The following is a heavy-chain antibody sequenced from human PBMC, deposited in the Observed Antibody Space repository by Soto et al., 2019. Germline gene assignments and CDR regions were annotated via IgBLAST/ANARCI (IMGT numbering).Heavy chain of an antibody. CDR1: GYPFTTYG. Sequence: QVQLVQSGDEVKKPGASVKVSCKASGYPFTTYGITWVRQAPGQGLEWMGWISTYNGNTNYAQSLQGRVTMNRETSSTTADMELRSLRSDDTAVYYCARVMTTFGVVSKGHDHWGQGTLVTVSA. CDR3: ARVMTTFGVVSKGHDH. D-gene: IGHD3-3*01. J-gene: IGHJ4*02. V-gene: IGHV1-18*04. CDR2: ISTYNGNT.